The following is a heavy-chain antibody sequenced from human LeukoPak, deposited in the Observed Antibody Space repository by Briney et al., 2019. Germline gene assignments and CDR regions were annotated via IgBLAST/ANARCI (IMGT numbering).Heavy chain of an antibody. V-gene: IGHV4-31*03. Sequence: SETLSLTCTVSGGSISSGGYYWSWIRQHPGRGLEWIGYIYYSGSTYYNPSLKSRFTISVDTSKNQFSLKLSSVTAADTAVYYCAGGRGQVTTFDYWGQGTLVTVSS. D-gene: IGHD4-17*01. CDR2: IYYSGST. J-gene: IGHJ4*02. CDR1: GGSISSGGYY. CDR3: AGGRGQVTTFDY.